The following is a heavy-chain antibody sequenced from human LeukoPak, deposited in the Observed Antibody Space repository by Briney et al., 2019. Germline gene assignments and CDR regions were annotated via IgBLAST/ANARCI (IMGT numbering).Heavy chain of an antibody. CDR1: GFTFTNAW. V-gene: IGHV3-15*07. CDR2: IKGETNDETT. J-gene: IGHJ4*02. Sequence: GGSLRLSCAASGFTFTNAWMNWVRKAPGKGLEWVGRIKGETNDETTDYAAPVKDRFIISRDDSRNTLYLQMNSLKSEDTAVYYCATIGRGTIDYWGQGILVTVSS. D-gene: IGHD1-26*01. CDR3: ATIGRGTIDY.